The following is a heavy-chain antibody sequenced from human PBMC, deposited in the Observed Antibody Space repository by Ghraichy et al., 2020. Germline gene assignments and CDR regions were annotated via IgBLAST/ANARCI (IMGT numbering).Heavy chain of an antibody. V-gene: IGHV4-59*08. D-gene: IGHD2-2*01. CDR3: ARLGSDIVVVPAADNWFDP. Sequence: SETLSLTCTVSGGSISSYYWSWIRQPPGKGLEWIGYIYYSGSTNYNPSLKSRVTISVDTSKNQFSLKLSSVTAADTAVYYCARLGSDIVVVPAADNWFDPWGQGTLVTVSS. CDR1: GGSISSYY. J-gene: IGHJ5*02. CDR2: IYYSGST.